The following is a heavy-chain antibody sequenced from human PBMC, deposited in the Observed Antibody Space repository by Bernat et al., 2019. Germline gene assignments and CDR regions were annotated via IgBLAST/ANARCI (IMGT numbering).Heavy chain of an antibody. D-gene: IGHD3-3*01. J-gene: IGHJ4*02. CDR1: GFTFSSYW. CDR2: INSDGSST. V-gene: IGHV3-74*01. CDR3: ARVADSAITIFGVVYYFDY. Sequence: ELQLVESGGGLVQPGGSLRLSCAASGFTFSSYWMHWVRQAPGKGLVWVSRINSDGSSTSYADSVKGRFTISRDNAKNTLYLQMNSLRAEDTAVYYCARVADSAITIFGVVYYFDYWGQGTLVTVSS.